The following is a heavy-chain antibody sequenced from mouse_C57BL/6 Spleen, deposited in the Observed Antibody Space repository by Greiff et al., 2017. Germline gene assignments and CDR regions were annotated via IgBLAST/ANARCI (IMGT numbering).Heavy chain of an antibody. CDR3: AKPSAYGSSYGGFAY. CDR2: IWRGGGT. D-gene: IGHD1-1*01. Sequence: QVQLKQSGPGLVQPSQSLSITCTVSGFSFTSYGVHWVRQSPGKGLEWLGVIWRGGGTDYNAAFMSSLSTTKDNSKCHVFFKMNSLQADDAAICDCAKPSAYGSSYGGFAYWGKGTRVTVSA. V-gene: IGHV2-5*01. J-gene: IGHJ3*01. CDR1: GFSFTSYG.